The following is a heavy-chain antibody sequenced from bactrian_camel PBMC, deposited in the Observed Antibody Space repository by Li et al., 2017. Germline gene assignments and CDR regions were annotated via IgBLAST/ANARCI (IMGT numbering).Heavy chain of an antibody. J-gene: IGHJ6*01. CDR2: INGRGGST. V-gene: IGHV3S31*01. D-gene: IGHD6*01. CDR3: ARSQSYGGSWFSSVIVDGADFGY. Sequence: VQLVESGGGLVQPGGSLRLSCAASGFTFSSYAMSWVRQAPGKGLEWVSIINGRGGSTHYADSVKGRFTISRDNDKNTLYLQLNSLETEDTAMYYCARSQSYGGSWFSSVIVDGADFGYWGQGTQVTVS. CDR1: GFTFSSYA.